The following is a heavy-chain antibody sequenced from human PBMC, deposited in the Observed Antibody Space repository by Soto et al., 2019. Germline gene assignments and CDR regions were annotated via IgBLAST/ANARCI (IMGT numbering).Heavy chain of an antibody. CDR2: IFYDGSGH. Sequence: QGQLVESGGGVVQPGRSLRLSCKASGFTLSDYNMHWVRQAPGKGLEWLGVIFYDGSGHFYADSMEGRFTISRDASKNTLYLQMNSLRLEDTAVYFCGREQNSGYYRTADYWGQGTLVTVSS. J-gene: IGHJ4*02. CDR3: GREQNSGYYRTADY. V-gene: IGHV3-30*14. D-gene: IGHD3-22*01. CDR1: GFTLSDYN.